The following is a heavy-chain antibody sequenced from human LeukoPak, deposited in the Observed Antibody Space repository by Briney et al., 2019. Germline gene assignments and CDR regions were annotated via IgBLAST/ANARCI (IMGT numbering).Heavy chain of an antibody. Sequence: PGGSLRLSCAASGFTFSSYGMHWVRQAPGKGLEWVAFIRYDGSNKYYADSVKGRFTISRDNSKNTLYLQLKSLRAEDTAVYYCAKSQGSGYPNYFDPWGQGSLVTVSS. CDR3: AKSQGSGYPNYFDP. V-gene: IGHV3-30*02. CDR2: IRYDGSNK. CDR1: GFTFSSYG. J-gene: IGHJ5*02. D-gene: IGHD1-7*01.